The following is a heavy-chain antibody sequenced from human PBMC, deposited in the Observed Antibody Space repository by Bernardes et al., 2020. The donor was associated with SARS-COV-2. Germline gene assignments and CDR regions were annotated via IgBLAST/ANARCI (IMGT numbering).Heavy chain of an antibody. D-gene: IGHD3-10*01. CDR2: IYWNDDK. Sequence: SGPTLVKLTETLTLTCTFSGFSLSTSGVAVGWVRQPPGKALEWLAVIYWNDDKRYIPSLKSRLSITKDTSKSQVVLTLTNVDPVDTATYFCAHKRGVPAVVGILDWFDPWGQGTLVTVSS. V-gene: IGHV2-5*01. CDR1: GFSLSTSGVA. J-gene: IGHJ5*02. CDR3: AHKRGVPAVVGILDWFDP.